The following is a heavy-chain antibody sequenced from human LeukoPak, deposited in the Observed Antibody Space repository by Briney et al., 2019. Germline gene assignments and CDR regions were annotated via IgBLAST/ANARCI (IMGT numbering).Heavy chain of an antibody. Sequence: GGPLRLSYAACGFTFSKYNILWLRQATGKGLEWVSYSSTSSVTIYYADSVKGRFTISKDNAKNSLFLQMNSLRAEDTGVYYCARNAYASGLGDYWGQGTLVSVSS. CDR3: ARNAYASGLGDY. CDR1: GFTFSKYN. CDR2: SSTSSVTI. J-gene: IGHJ4*02. D-gene: IGHD2-21*01. V-gene: IGHV3-48*04.